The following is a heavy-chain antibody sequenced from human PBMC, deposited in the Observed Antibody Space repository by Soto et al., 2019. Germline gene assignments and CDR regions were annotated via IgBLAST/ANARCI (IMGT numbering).Heavy chain of an antibody. D-gene: IGHD3-22*01. CDR3: VRDAGESNFYYLDS. CDR2: INRGGVT. CDR1: GFDVSRHD. J-gene: IGHJ5*01. V-gene: IGHV3-48*02. Sequence: EGSLRLSSAASGFDVSRHDMNWVRQAPGKGLEWVSYINRGGVTHYADSVKARFTISRDNAQNSVFLQMISLRDDDTALYYCVRDAGESNFYYLDSRGQGVLVTISS.